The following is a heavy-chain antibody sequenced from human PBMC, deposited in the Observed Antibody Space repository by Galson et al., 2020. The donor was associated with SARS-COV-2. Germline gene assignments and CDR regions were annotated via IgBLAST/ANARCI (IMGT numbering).Heavy chain of an antibody. Sequence: ALHGESLKISCAASGFTFSSYWMHWVRQAPGKGLVWVSRIYSEGSSTSYADSVKGRFTISGDDAKNTLYLHMRSLRAEDTAVYYCARTHSGSYLSYFDYWGQGTLVTVSS. J-gene: IGHJ4*02. D-gene: IGHD1-26*01. CDR1: GFTFSSYW. CDR2: IYSEGSST. CDR3: ARTHSGSYLSYFDY. V-gene: IGHV3-74*01.